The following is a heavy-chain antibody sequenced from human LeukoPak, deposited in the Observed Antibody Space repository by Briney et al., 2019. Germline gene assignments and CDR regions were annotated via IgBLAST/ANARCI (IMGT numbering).Heavy chain of an antibody. CDR3: ARGIRGAADY. CDR1: GGSFSGYY. V-gene: IGHV4-34*01. J-gene: IGHJ4*02. Sequence: SETLSLTCAVYGGSFSGYYWSWIRQPPGKGLEWIGEINHSGSTNYNPSLKSRLAMSLDTSKNQFSLNLNSVTAADTAVYYCARGIRGAADYWGQGTLVTVSS. D-gene: IGHD3-16*01. CDR2: INHSGST.